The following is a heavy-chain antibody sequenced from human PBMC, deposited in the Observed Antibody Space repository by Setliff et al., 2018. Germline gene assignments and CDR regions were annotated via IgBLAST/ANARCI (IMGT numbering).Heavy chain of an antibody. J-gene: IGHJ4*02. CDR1: GYTFTSYG. CDR3: ARASFGWLPPLRADFDY. V-gene: IGHV1-18*01. Sequence: ASVKVSCMASGYTFTSYGISWVRQAPGQGLEWMGWISADNGNTNYAQKPQCRVTMTTDTSTSTAYMELRSLRSDDTAVYYCARASFGWLPPLRADFDYWAQGTLVTAPQ. CDR2: ISADNGNT. D-gene: IGHD3-9*01.